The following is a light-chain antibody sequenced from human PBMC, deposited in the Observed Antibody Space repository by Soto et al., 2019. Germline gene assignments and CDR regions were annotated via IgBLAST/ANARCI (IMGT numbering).Light chain of an antibody. V-gene: IGLV2-8*01. Sequence: QSALTQPPSAAGSPGQSITISCTGTSSDVGGKNYVSWYQQHPGKAPKVLIYEVSKRPSGVPDRFSGSKSGNTASLTVSGLQAEDEADYYCSPYAGSNNLCVFSTGTKVTVL. CDR2: EVS. CDR1: SSDVGGKNY. J-gene: IGLJ1*01. CDR3: SPYAGSNNLCV.